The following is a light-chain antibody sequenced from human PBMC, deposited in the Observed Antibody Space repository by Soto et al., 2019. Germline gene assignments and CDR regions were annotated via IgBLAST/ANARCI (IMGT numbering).Light chain of an antibody. CDR1: QSVSSSY. V-gene: IGKV3-20*01. CDR2: GAS. CDR3: QQYGSPPTP. J-gene: IGKJ4*02. Sequence: EIVLTQSPGTLSLSPGERATLSCRASQSVSSSYLAWYQQKPGQAPRHLIYGASTRATGIPDRFSGSGSGQHFALTISRLEPEDCAVNYCQQYGSPPTPFGGGTKVGIK.